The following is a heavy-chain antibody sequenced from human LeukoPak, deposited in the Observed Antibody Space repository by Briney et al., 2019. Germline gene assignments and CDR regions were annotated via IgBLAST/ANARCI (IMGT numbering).Heavy chain of an antibody. J-gene: IGHJ4*02. CDR2: IYYSGST. Sequence: SETLSLTCTVSGGSISSDSYYWAWIRQPPGKGLEWIASIYYSGSTYYNPSLKSRVTISVDTSRNQFSLKLSSVTAADTAVYYCASLAVAGLSEGYWGQGTLVIVST. D-gene: IGHD6-19*01. CDR3: ASLAVAGLSEGY. CDR1: GGSISSDSYY. V-gene: IGHV4-39*01.